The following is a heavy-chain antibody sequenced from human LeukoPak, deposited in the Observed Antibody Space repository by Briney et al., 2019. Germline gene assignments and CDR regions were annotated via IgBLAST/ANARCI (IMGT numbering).Heavy chain of an antibody. CDR2: ISGNGGNT. CDR3: AKALSFVTHFDY. D-gene: IGHD3-10*01. Sequence: PGGSLRLSCAASGFTFSSYAMTWVRQAPGKGLEWVSVISGNGGNTHYADSVKGRFTISRDNSKNTVYLQMNSLRAEDTAIYYCAKALSFVTHFDYWGQGTLVTVSS. J-gene: IGHJ4*02. V-gene: IGHV3-23*01. CDR1: GFTFSSYA.